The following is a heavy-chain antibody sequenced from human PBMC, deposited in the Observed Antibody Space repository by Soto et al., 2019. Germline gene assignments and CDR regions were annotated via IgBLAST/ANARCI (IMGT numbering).Heavy chain of an antibody. CDR1: GFTFSSYG. J-gene: IGHJ5*02. CDR2: ISYDGSNK. Sequence: PGGSLRLSCAASGFTFSSYGMHWVRQAPGKGLEWVAVISYDGSNKYYADSVKGRFTISRDNSKNTLYLQMNSLRAEDTAVYYCAKDSAYDILTGYPDHWGQGTLVTVS. CDR3: AKDSAYDILTGYPDH. V-gene: IGHV3-30*18. D-gene: IGHD3-9*01.